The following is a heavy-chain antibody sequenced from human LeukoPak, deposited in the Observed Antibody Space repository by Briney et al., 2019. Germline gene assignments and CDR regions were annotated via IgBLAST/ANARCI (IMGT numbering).Heavy chain of an antibody. CDR1: GLTFSNYV. CDR3: AKDIAASGLPRIFDF. D-gene: IGHD6-13*01. V-gene: IGHV3-23*01. CDR2: ISRSGDST. Sequence: GGSLRLSCAASGLTFSNYVINWVRQAPGKGLEWVSGISRSGDSTHYADSVKGRFTISRDNSKNTLYLQMNSLRDEDTAIYYCAKDIAASGLPRIFDFWGQGTLVTVSS. J-gene: IGHJ4*02.